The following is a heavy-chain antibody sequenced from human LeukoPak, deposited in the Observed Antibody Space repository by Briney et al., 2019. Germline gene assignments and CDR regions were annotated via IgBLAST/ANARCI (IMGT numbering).Heavy chain of an antibody. J-gene: IGHJ4*02. CDR3: VRETCAGSPCYQLDS. CDR2: VTTAGGT. D-gene: IGHD2-2*01. CDR1: GFTVSNYD. Sequence: GGSLRLSCVASGFTVSNYDMRWVRQAAGRGLEWVSVVTTAGGTYYSGSVKGRFTISRENAKNSVYLQMNSLRAGDTAVYYCVRETCAGSPCYQLDSWGQGTLVTVSS. V-gene: IGHV3-13*04.